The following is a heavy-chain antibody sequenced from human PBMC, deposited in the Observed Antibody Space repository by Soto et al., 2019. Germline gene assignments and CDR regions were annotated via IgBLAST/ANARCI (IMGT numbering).Heavy chain of an antibody. J-gene: IGHJ4*02. V-gene: IGHV1-46*01. CDR2: INPSGGST. CDR1: GYTFTSYY. CDR3: ARDLGGPWIQLWSSNYYFDY. Sequence: ASVKVSCKASGYTFTSYYMHWVRQAPGQGLEWMGIINPSGGSTSYAQKFQGRVTMTRDTSTSTVYMELSSLRSEDTAVYYCARDLGGPWIQLWSSNYYFDYWGQGTLVTVSS. D-gene: IGHD5-18*01.